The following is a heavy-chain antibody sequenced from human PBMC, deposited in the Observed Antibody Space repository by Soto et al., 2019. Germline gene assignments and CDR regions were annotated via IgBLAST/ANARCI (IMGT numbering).Heavy chain of an antibody. D-gene: IGHD6-19*01. CDR3: ARDLAAGTCDY. J-gene: IGHJ4*02. V-gene: IGHV1-69*04. Sequence: SVKVSCKASGGTFSSYTISWVRQAPGQGLEWMGRIIPILGIANYAQKFQGRVTITADKSTSTAYMELSSLRSDDTAVYYCARDLAAGTCDYWGQGTLVTVSS. CDR2: IIPILGIA. CDR1: GGTFSSYT.